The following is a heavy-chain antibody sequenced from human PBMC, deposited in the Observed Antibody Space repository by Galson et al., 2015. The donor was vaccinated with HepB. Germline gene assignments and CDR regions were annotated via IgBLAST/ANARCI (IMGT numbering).Heavy chain of an antibody. J-gene: IGHJ4*02. Sequence: SLRLSCAASGFTFSSYAMHWVRQAPGKGLEYVSAISSNGGSTYYADSVKGRFTISRDNSKNTLYLQMSSLRAEDTAVYYCVKDSEWLDHPKFDYWGQGTLVTVSS. CDR1: GFTFSSYA. CDR3: VKDSEWLDHPKFDY. D-gene: IGHD6-19*01. V-gene: IGHV3-64D*06. CDR2: ISSNGGST.